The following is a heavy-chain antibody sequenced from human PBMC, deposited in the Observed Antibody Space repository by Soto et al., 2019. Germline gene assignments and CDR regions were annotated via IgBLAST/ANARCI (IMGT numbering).Heavy chain of an antibody. Sequence: PGGSPRLSCAASGFTFSGSAMHWVRQASGKGLEWVGRIRSKANSYATAYAASVKGRFTISRDDSKNTAYLQMNSLKTEDTAVYYCTYRPIAVAGFNYWGQGTLVTVSS. D-gene: IGHD6-19*01. CDR1: GFTFSGSA. V-gene: IGHV3-73*01. J-gene: IGHJ4*02. CDR2: IRSKANSYAT. CDR3: TYRPIAVAGFNY.